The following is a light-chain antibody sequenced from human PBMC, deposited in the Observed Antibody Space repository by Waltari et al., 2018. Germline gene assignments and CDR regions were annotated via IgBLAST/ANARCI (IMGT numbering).Light chain of an antibody. V-gene: IGKV1-5*03. J-gene: IGKJ1*01. CDR3: QQYYRGWT. CDR2: KTS. CDR1: ESINVW. Sequence: DIQLTQSPSTLSASAGDTVTISSRASESINVWLAWYQQKPGKAPKLLMSKTSTLQSGVPSRFSGSGSGTEFALTISSLQPDDFGSYYCQQYYRGWTFGQGSAVEFK.